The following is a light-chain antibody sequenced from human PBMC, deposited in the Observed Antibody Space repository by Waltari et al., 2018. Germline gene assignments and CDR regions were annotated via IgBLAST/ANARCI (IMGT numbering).Light chain of an antibody. V-gene: IGLV3-1*01. J-gene: IGLJ2*01. CDR3: QAWDGTTVV. Sequence: SYEVTQPPSVSVSPGQTASITCPRDELGDKSVWWYQQKPGQSPVVVIYQDVKRPSGIPERFSGSSSGNTATLTIGGTQAMDEADYYCQAWDGTTVVFGGGTKVTVL. CDR1: ELGDKS. CDR2: QDV.